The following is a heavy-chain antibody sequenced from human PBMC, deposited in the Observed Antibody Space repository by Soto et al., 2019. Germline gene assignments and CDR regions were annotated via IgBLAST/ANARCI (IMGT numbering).Heavy chain of an antibody. V-gene: IGHV3-53*01. CDR3: GRCREPEYSSSICYDR. CDR1: GLTVSRTQ. J-gene: IGHJ4*03. D-gene: IGHD6-6*01. Sequence: GGSLRLSCSVSGLTVSRTQMSWVRQAQGKGLQRESVIYSAGSTYYANAVTGRFTISRDISENKIFFELKRLSVAATAVFFCGRCREPEYSSSICYDRWGRRTVVTLS. CDR2: IYSAGST.